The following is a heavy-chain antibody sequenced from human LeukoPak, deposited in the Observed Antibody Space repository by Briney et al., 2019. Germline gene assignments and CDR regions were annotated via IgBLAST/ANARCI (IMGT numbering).Heavy chain of an antibody. D-gene: IGHD2-2*01. V-gene: IGHV5-51*01. J-gene: IGHJ4*02. CDR3: ARHSFFGGIVVPAAIDY. CDR2: IYPGDSNT. Sequence: PGESLKISCKGSGYSFTSYWIGWVRQMPGKGLEWMGIIYPGDSNTRYSPSFQGQVTISADKSISTAYLQWRSLKASDTAMYYCARHSFFGGIVVPAAIDYWGQGTLVTVSS. CDR1: GYSFTSYW.